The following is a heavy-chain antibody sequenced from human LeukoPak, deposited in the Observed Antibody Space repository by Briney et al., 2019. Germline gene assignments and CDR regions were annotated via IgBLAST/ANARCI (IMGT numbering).Heavy chain of an antibody. CDR1: GFTFSSYG. Sequence: PGGSLRLSCAASGFTFSSYGMHWVRQAPGKGLEWVAVIWYDGSNKFYADSVKGRFTISRDNSKNTLSLQMNSLRAEDTAVYYCARAMVRGVFYFDYWGQGTLVTVSS. V-gene: IGHV3-33*01. CDR3: ARAMVRGVFYFDY. J-gene: IGHJ4*02. CDR2: IWYDGSNK. D-gene: IGHD3-10*01.